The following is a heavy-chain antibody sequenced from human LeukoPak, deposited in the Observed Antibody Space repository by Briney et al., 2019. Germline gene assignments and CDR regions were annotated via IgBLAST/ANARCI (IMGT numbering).Heavy chain of an antibody. Sequence: PGGSLRLSCAVSGFTFSDHYTTWIRQAPGKGLEYISYLSNSGSDIFYADSVKGRFSISRDNAKNSLYLQMNSLRAEDTAMYYCARGHWGLDYWGQGTLVTVSS. D-gene: IGHD7-27*01. CDR2: LSNSGSDI. V-gene: IGHV3-11*01. CDR1: GFTFSDHY. CDR3: ARGHWGLDY. J-gene: IGHJ4*02.